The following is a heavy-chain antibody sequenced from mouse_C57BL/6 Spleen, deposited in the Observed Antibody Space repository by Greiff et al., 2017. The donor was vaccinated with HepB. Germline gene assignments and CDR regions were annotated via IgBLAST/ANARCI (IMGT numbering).Heavy chain of an antibody. V-gene: IGHV1-66*01. J-gene: IGHJ1*03. CDR1: GYSFTSYY. Sequence: QVQLQQSGPELVKPGASVKISCKASGYSFTSYYIHWVKQRPGQGLEWIGWIYPGSGNTKYNEKFKGKATLTADTSSSTAYMQLSSLTSEDSAVYYCARAYYGYFDVWGTGTTVTVSS. CDR3: ARAYYGYFDV. CDR2: IYPGSGNT.